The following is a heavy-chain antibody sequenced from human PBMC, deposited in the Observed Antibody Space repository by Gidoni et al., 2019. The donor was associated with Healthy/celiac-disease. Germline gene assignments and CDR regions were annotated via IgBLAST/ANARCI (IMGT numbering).Heavy chain of an antibody. CDR1: GFTFSSNG. J-gene: IGHJ4*02. CDR3: ARVKSGYYDY. D-gene: IGHD3-22*01. Sequence: QGQLVESGGGGVQPGRSRRLYCAGSGFTFSSNGMHRDRQAPGKGLEGVAVIWYDGRNKYYADSLTGRFTISRDNSKNTLYLQMNSLRAEDTAVYYCARVKSGYYDYWGQGTLVTVSS. CDR2: IWYDGRNK. V-gene: IGHV3-33*01.